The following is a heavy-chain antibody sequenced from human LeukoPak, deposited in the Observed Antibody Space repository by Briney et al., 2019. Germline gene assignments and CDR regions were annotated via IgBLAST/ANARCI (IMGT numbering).Heavy chain of an antibody. CDR3: ARHDSGSGYCSGGSCYPPYYYYYMDV. CDR2: INHSGST. CDR1: GGSFSGYY. V-gene: IGHV4-34*01. J-gene: IGHJ6*03. Sequence: SETLSLTCAVYGGSFSGYYWSWIRQPPGKGLEWIGEINHSGSTNHNPSLKSRVAISVDTSKNQFSLKLSSVTAADTAVYYCARHDSGSGYCSGGSCYPPYYYYYMDVWGKGTTVTISS. D-gene: IGHD2-15*01.